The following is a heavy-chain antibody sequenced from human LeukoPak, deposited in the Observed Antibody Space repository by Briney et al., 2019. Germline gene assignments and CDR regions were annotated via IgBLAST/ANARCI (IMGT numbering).Heavy chain of an antibody. CDR2: FYYSGST. J-gene: IGHJ6*03. CDR3: ARVAIFGYYYFYYMDV. CDR1: GGSISSGDYY. Sequence: PSETLSLTCTVSGGSISSGDYYWSWIRQPPGKGLGWIGSFYYSGSTYYNPSLKSRVTISVDTSKNQFSLKLSSVTAADTAVYYCARVAIFGYYYFYYMDVWGKGTTVTVSS. V-gene: IGHV4-39*01. D-gene: IGHD3-3*01.